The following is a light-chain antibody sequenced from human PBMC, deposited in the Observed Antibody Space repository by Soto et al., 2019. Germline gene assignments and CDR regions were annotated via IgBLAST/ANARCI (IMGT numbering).Light chain of an antibody. J-gene: IGKJ5*01. CDR2: DAS. Sequence: EIMLTQSPATLSLSPGERATLSCSASQSVSSYLAWYQQRPGQARRLLIYDASNSATGIPARFSGSGSGTDFPLTISSLETEDFAVYYCQQRSNWPPITFGQGTRLEIK. CDR3: QQRSNWPPIT. CDR1: QSVSSY. V-gene: IGKV3-11*01.